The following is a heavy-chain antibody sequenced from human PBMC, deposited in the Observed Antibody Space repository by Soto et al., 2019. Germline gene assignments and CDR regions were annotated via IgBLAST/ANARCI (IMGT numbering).Heavy chain of an antibody. CDR3: ARDNYDILTGFDP. D-gene: IGHD3-9*01. CDR1: GGTFSSYA. Sequence: ASVKVSCKASGGTFSSYAISWVRQAPGQGLEWMGWINPNSGGTNYAQKFQGRVTMTRDTSISTAYMELSRLRSDDTAVYYCARDNYDILTGFDPWGQGTLVTVSS. J-gene: IGHJ5*02. CDR2: INPNSGGT. V-gene: IGHV1-2*02.